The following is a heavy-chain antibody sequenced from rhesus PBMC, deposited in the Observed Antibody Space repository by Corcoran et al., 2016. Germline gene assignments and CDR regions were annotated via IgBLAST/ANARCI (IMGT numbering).Heavy chain of an antibody. CDR1: GGSISGYYY. D-gene: IGHD3-9*01. V-gene: IGHV4S14*01. CDR2: IYGSGGSN. CDR3: ASTHYEDDYGYYYTEFDY. Sequence: QVQLQESGPGLVKPSETLSLTCAVSGGSISGYYYWSWIRQPPGKGLDWIGSIYGSGGSNYLNPSLKGRVTLAVDTSKIQFSRKLSSVTAADTAGYYCASTHYEDDYGYYYTEFDYWGQGVLVTVSS. J-gene: IGHJ4*01.